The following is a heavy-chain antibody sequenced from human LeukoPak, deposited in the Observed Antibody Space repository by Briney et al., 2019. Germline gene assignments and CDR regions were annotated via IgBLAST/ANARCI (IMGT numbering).Heavy chain of an antibody. CDR3: VRDRLQLLEWLAY. J-gene: IGHJ4*02. D-gene: IGHD3-3*01. Sequence: PGRSLRLSCVVSGFTFTDYAMHWVRQTPGKGLEWVAVISYDGSNKYYPDSVKGRFTISRDNSNNTLSLQMNSLRAEDTAVYHCVRDRLQLLEWLAYWGQGTLVTVSS. CDR2: ISYDGSNK. CDR1: GFTFTDYA. V-gene: IGHV3-30-3*01.